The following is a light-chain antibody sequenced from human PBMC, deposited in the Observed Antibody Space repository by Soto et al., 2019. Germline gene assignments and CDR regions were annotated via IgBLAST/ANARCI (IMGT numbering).Light chain of an antibody. CDR1: QSVRNQ. J-gene: IGKJ1*01. V-gene: IGKV3-11*01. CDR2: DTS. CDR3: QQYNNWPPWT. Sequence: EIVLTQSPATLPLSPGERATLSCRASQSVRNQLGWYQQKPGQAPRLLIFDTSNRATGIPARFSGSGSGTDFTLTISSLEPEDFAVYYCQQYNNWPPWTFGQGTKVDIK.